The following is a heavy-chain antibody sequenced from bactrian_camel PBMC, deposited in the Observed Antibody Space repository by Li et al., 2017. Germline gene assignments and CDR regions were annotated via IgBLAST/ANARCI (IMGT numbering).Heavy chain of an antibody. D-gene: IGHD5*01. CDR1: GDIYGSWC. Sequence: HVQLVESGGGSVQAGGSLRLTCTASGDIYGSWCMAWFRQSPGTEREGVAAIGRDGTDTYPDSVKGRFTISRDNAKNTVRLQMNSLKSEDTAMYYCAATGPRLWGSCLLGDFPYWGQGTQVTVS. J-gene: IGHJ6*01. CDR3: AATGPRLWGSCLLGDFPY. V-gene: IGHV3S53*01. CDR2: IGRDGTD.